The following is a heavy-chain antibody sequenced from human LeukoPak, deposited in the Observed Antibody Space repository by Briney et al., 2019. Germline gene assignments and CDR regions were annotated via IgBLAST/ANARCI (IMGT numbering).Heavy chain of an antibody. CDR1: GFTFDDYA. V-gene: IGHV3-43D*03. J-gene: IGHJ6*03. CDR3: AKGRSNYENYYYYYYMDV. Sequence: GGSLRLSCAASGFTFDDYAMQWVRQAPGKGLEWVSLISWDGGSTYYADSVKGRFTISRANSKRSLYLQMNSLRAEDTALYYCAKGRSNYENYYYYYYMDVWGKGTTVTVSS. CDR2: ISWDGGST. D-gene: IGHD4-11*01.